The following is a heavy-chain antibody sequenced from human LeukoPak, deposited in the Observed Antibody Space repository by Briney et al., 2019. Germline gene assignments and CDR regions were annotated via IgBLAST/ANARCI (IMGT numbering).Heavy chain of an antibody. V-gene: IGHV4-39*01. CDR1: GGSISSSSTY. J-gene: IGHJ4*02. CDR2: IYDSGST. CDR3: ASQYDSSGYYYFDY. Sequence: SETLSLTCTVSGGSISSSSTYWGWCRQPPGKGLEWIGSIYDSGSTYYSPSLKSRLTISVDTSKNQLSLKLTSVTAADTAVYYCASQYDSSGYYYFDYWGQGTLVTVSS. D-gene: IGHD3-22*01.